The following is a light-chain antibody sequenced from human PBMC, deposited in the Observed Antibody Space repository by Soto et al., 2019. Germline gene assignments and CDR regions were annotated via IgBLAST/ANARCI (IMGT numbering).Light chain of an antibody. CDR3: QSFDTSLTYV. J-gene: IGLJ1*01. CDR1: NSNLGGHI. Sequence: QSVLTQPPSTSGTPGQRVTISCSGSNSNLGGHIVNWYQQLPGTAPKLLIYGNSNRPSGVPDRFSASRSGTSASLGTSASLTITGLQAEDEADYYCQSFDTSLTYVFGSGTKLTVL. V-gene: IGLV1-40*01. CDR2: GNS.